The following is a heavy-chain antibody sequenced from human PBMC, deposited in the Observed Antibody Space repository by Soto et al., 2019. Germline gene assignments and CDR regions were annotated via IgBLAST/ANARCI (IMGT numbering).Heavy chain of an antibody. D-gene: IGHD3-10*01. J-gene: IGHJ3*02. CDR1: GFTFSSYW. CDR2: IKQDGSEK. CDR3: ARDMLLWFGELLSDAFDI. Sequence: GGSLRLSCAASGFTFSSYWMSWVRQAPGKGLEWVANIKQDGSEKYYVDSVKGRFTISRDNAKNSLYLQMNSLRAEDTAVYYCARDMLLWFGELLSDAFDIWGQGTMVTVSS. V-gene: IGHV3-7*01.